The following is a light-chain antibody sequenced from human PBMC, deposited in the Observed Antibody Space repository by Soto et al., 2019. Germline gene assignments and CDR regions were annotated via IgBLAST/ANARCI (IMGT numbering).Light chain of an antibody. CDR3: QQYGGSPRT. Sequence: EIVSTQSPGTLSLSPGERATLSCRASQSVSSSSLAWYRQKRGQAPRLLIHDASSRATGIPDRFSGSGSGTDFTLTISRLEPEDFAVYYCQQYGGSPRTFGQGTKVDIK. CDR2: DAS. J-gene: IGKJ1*01. CDR1: QSVSSSS. V-gene: IGKV3-20*01.